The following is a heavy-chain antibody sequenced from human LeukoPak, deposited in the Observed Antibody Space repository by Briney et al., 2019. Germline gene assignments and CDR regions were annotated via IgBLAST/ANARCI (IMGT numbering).Heavy chain of an antibody. CDR1: GGSISSSSYY. CDR3: ARVMTRLRLGELSLTPPDAFDI. J-gene: IGHJ3*02. D-gene: IGHD3-16*02. Sequence: PSETLSLTCTVSGGSISSSSYYWGWIRQPPGKGLEWIGSIYYSGSIYYNPSLKSRVTISVDTSKNQFSLKLSSVTAADTAVYYCARVMTRLRLGELSLTPPDAFDIWGQGTMVTVSS. V-gene: IGHV4-39*07. CDR2: IYYSGSI.